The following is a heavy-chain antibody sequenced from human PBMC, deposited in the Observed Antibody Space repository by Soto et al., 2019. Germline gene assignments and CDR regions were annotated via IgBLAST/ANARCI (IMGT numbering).Heavy chain of an antibody. J-gene: IGHJ6*02. CDR1: GYSISSGYY. Sequence: SETLSLTCAVSGYSISSGYYWVWILQTPGKGLEWIGNIYHSGASNYNPSLKSRVSISVDTSKNQFSLKLKSVTAADTAVYYCARVLAYGDYDYYYYGMDVWGQGTTVTGSS. CDR3: ARVLAYGDYDYYYYGMDV. CDR2: IYHSGAS. D-gene: IGHD4-17*01. V-gene: IGHV4-38-2*01.